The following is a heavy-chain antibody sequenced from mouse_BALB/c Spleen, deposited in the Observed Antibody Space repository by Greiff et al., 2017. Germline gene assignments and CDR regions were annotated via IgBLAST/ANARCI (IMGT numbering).Heavy chain of an antibody. Sequence: VQLVESGPGLVAPSQSLSITCTVSGFSLSRYSVHWVRQPPGKGLEWLGMIWGGGSTDYNSALKSRLSISTDNSKSQVFLKMNSLQTDDTAMYYCARNSLTGTNDAMDYWGQGTSVTVSS. CDR2: IWGGGST. V-gene: IGHV2-6-4*01. D-gene: IGHD4-1*01. CDR1: GFSLSRYS. CDR3: ARNSLTGTNDAMDY. J-gene: IGHJ4*01.